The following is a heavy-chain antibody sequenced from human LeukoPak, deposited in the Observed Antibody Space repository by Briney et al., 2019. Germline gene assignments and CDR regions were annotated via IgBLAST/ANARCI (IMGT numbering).Heavy chain of an antibody. D-gene: IGHD3-22*01. Sequence: GGSLRLSCAASGFTFSSYGMHWVRQAPGKGLEWVAVIWSDGSNKYYADSVKGRFTISRDNSKNTLYLQMNSLRAEDTAVYYCARAFPYYYDSSGYYVLDYWGQGTLVTVSS. V-gene: IGHV3-33*01. J-gene: IGHJ4*02. CDR1: GFTFSSYG. CDR3: ARAFPYYYDSSGYYVLDY. CDR2: IWSDGSNK.